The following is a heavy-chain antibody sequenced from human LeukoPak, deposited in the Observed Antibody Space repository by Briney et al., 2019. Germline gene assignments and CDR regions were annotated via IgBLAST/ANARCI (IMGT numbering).Heavy chain of an antibody. CDR3: TSGGMVSGDY. V-gene: IGHV4-59*01. J-gene: IGHJ4*01. D-gene: IGHD2-8*01. CDR2: IYYSGST. CDR1: GGSINSYY. Sequence: SETLSLTCTVSGGSINSYYWSWIRQPPGKGLEWIGYIYYSGSTNYNPSLKSRVTISRDTSKNQFPLKLRSVTAADTAVYYCTSGGMVSGDYWGHGTLVTVS.